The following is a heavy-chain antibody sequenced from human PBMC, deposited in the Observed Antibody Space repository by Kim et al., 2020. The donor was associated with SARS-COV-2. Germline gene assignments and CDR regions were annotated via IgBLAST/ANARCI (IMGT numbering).Heavy chain of an antibody. CDR3: ARDSPSGWWDY. CDR1: GFTFSSYS. CDR2: ISSSSSYI. D-gene: IGHD6-19*01. Sequence: GGSLRLSCAASGFTFSSYSMNWVRQAPGKGLEWVSSISSSSSYIYYADSVKGRFTISRDNAKNSLYLQMNSLRAEDTAVYYCARDSPSGWWDYWGQGTLVTVSS. J-gene: IGHJ4*02. V-gene: IGHV3-21*01.